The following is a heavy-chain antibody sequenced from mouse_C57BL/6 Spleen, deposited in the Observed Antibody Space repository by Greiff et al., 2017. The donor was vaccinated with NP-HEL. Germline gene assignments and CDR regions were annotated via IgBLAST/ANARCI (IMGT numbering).Heavy chain of an antibody. Sequence: EVQLQQSGPELVKPGASVKISCKASGYSFTDYNMNWVKQSNGKSLEWIGVLNPNYGTTSYNQKFKGKATLTVDQSSSTAYMQLNSLTSEDSAVYYCARVKLRSLYYAMDYWGQGTSVTVSS. CDR2: LNPNYGTT. V-gene: IGHV1-39*01. D-gene: IGHD1-1*01. J-gene: IGHJ4*01. CDR3: ARVKLRSLYYAMDY. CDR1: GYSFTDYN.